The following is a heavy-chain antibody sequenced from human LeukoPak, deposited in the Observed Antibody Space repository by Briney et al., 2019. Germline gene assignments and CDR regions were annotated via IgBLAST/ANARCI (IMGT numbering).Heavy chain of an antibody. CDR3: ARARGRFNY. V-gene: IGHV4-34*01. CDR1: GGSFSGYY. CDR2: INHSGST. J-gene: IGHJ4*02. Sequence: SETLSLTCAVYGGSFSGYYWSWIRQPPGKGLEWIGEINHSGSTNYNPSLKSRVTISVDTSKNQLSLKLSSVTAADTAVYYCARARGRFNYWGQGTLVTVSS.